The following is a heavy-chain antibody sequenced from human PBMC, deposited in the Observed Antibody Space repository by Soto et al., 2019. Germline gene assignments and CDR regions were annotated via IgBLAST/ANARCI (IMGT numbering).Heavy chain of an antibody. V-gene: IGHV1-24*01. J-gene: IGHJ4*02. Sequence: ASVKVSCKVSGYTLTELSMHWVRQAPGKGLEWMGGFDPEDGETIYAQKFQGRVTMTEDTSTDTAYMELSSLRPEDTAVYYCATDGIAVAGTLLNFDYWGQGTLVTVSS. CDR2: FDPEDGET. CDR3: ATDGIAVAGTLLNFDY. D-gene: IGHD6-19*01. CDR1: GYTLTELS.